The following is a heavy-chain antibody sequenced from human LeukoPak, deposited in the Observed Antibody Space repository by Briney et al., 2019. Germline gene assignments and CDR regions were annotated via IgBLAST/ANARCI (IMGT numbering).Heavy chain of an antibody. CDR2: IIPIFGTA. CDR3: ARGGAEYTTSSYGWFDP. D-gene: IGHD6-6*01. J-gene: IGHJ5*02. CDR1: GGTFSSYA. Sequence: ASVKVSCKASGGTFSSYAISWVRQAPGQGLEWMGGIIPIFGTANYAQKFQGRVTITTDESTSTAYMELSSLRSEDTAVYYCARGGAEYTTSSYGWFDPWGQGTLVTVSS. V-gene: IGHV1-69*05.